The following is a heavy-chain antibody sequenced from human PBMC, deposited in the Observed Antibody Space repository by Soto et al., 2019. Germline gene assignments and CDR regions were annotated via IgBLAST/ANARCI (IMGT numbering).Heavy chain of an antibody. CDR2: IDPSDSYT. D-gene: IGHD2-15*01. CDR1: GYSFTSYW. V-gene: IGHV5-10-1*01. J-gene: IGHJ6*02. Sequence: GESLKISCKGSGYSFTSYWISWVRQMPGKGLEWMGRIDPSDSYTNYSPSFQGHVTISADKSISTAYLQWSSLKASDTAMYYCARHGSGICFQPNYYYYYGMDVWGQGTTVTVSS. CDR3: ARHGSGICFQPNYYYYYGMDV.